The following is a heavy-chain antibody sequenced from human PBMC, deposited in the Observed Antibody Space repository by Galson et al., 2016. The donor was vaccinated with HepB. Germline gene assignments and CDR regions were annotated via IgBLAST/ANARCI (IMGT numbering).Heavy chain of an antibody. D-gene: IGHD3-22*01. CDR2: DSMDGRRK. CDR1: GFTFNRRG. CDR3: ARDQTHYDTSAYYDDLDI. J-gene: IGHJ4*01. V-gene: IGHV3-30*03. Sequence: SLRLSCAASGFTFNRRGMHWVRQAPGKGLEWVAADSMDGRRKFYADSVKGRFTISRDNSNNMLFLQMSSLRVDNTAVYYCARDQTHYDTSAYYDDLDIWGQGTLVTVSS.